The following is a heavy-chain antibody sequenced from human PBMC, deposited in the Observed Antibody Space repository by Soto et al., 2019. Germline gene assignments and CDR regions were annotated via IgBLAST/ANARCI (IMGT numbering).Heavy chain of an antibody. CDR1: RFTFSYYA. D-gene: IGHD3-10*01. Sequence: GGSLRLSCAASRFTFSYYAMHWIRQAPGKGLEWVAVILSDGSKQYYAESVKGRFTISRDNAKNSLYLQMNSLRAEDTAVYYCARDSMVRGVFDPWGQGTLVTVSS. CDR3: ARDSMVRGVFDP. V-gene: IGHV3-30-3*01. CDR2: ILSDGSKQ. J-gene: IGHJ5*02.